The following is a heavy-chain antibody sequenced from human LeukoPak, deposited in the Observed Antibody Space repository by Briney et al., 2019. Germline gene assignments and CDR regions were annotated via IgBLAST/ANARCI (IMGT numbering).Heavy chain of an antibody. CDR2: IYTSGST. CDR1: GGSISSYY. CDR3: ARDVVAVAGTAWFDP. J-gene: IGHJ5*02. Sequence: SETLSLTCTVSGGSISSYYWSWIRQPPGKGLEWIGYIYTSGSTNYNPSLKSRVTISVDTSKNQFSLKLSSVTAADTAVYYCARDVVAVAGTAWFDPWGQGTLVTVSS. V-gene: IGHV4-4*09. D-gene: IGHD6-19*01.